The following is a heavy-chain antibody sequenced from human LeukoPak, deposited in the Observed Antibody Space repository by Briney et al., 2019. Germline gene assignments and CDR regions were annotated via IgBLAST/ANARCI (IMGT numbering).Heavy chain of an antibody. Sequence: PSETLSLTCAVSGYSISSGYYWGWIRQPPGKGLEWIGSIYHSGSTYYNPSLKSRVTISVDTSKNQFSLKLSSVTAADTAVYYCASPPTYYCSSTSCYQNAFDIWGQGTMVTVSS. CDR2: IYHSGST. J-gene: IGHJ3*02. D-gene: IGHD2-2*01. CDR1: GYSISSGYY. V-gene: IGHV4-38-2*01. CDR3: ASPPTYYCSSTSCYQNAFDI.